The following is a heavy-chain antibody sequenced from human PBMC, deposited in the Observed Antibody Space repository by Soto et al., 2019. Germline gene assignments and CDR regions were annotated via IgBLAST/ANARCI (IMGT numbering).Heavy chain of an antibody. CDR1: GGSVSSGGYF. V-gene: IGHV4-30-4*01. J-gene: IGHJ4*02. CDR2: IYNSGST. CDR3: ARGPGADKIDC. Sequence: QVQLQESGPGLVEPSQTLSLTCTVSGGSVSSGGYFWSWIRQPPGEGLEWIGHIYNSGSTYSNPSLRGRDTISVDTSKSQFSLKVSSVTAADPAVYYCARGPGADKIDCWGQGTLVTVSS.